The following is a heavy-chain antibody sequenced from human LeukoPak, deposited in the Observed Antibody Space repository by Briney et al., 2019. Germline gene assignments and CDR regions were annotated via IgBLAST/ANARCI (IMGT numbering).Heavy chain of an antibody. CDR3: AKDVYQARGLVDY. CDR2: ISYDGSNK. Sequence: GGSLRLSCAASGFTFSSYGMHWVRQAPGKGLEWVAVISYDGSNKYYADSVKGRFTISRDNSKNTLYLQMNSLRAEDTAVYYCAKDVYQARGLVDYWGQGTLVTVSS. CDR1: GFTFSSYG. J-gene: IGHJ4*02. V-gene: IGHV3-30*18. D-gene: IGHD2-2*01.